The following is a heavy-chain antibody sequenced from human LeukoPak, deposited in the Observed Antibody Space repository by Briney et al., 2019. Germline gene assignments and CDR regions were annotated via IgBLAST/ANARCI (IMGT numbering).Heavy chain of an antibody. J-gene: IGHJ4*02. V-gene: IGHV1-8*01. D-gene: IGHD3-16*01. CDR2: MNPNSGNT. CDR3: ARRNLRGRYFDY. Sequence: ASVKVSCKASGYTFTSYVINWVRQATGQGLEWMGWMNPNSGNTGYAQKFQGRVTMTRNTSISTAYMELSSLRSEDTAVYYCARRNLRGRYFDYWGQGTLVTVSS. CDR1: GYTFTSYV.